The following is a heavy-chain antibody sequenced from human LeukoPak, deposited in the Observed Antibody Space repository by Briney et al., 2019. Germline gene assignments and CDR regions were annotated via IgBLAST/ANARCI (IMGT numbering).Heavy chain of an antibody. CDR3: ARTPEYYYDSSGYP. CDR2: IYYSGST. CDR1: GGSISSYY. J-gene: IGHJ5*02. V-gene: IGHV4-59*01. D-gene: IGHD3-22*01. Sequence: SETLSLTCTVSGGSISSYYWSWIRQPPGKGLEWIGYIYYSGSTNYNPSLKSRVTISVDTSKNQFPLKLSSVTAADTAVYYCARTPEYYYDSSGYPWGQGTLVTVSS.